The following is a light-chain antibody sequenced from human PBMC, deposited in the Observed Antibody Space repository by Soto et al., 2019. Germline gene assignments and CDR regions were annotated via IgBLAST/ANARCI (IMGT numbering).Light chain of an antibody. CDR2: GAS. J-gene: IGKJ2*01. V-gene: IGKV3-20*01. CDR3: QQYGGSRGYT. Sequence: EIVLTQSPGILSLSPGDRATLSCRASQTITNKYLAWYQQKPGQAPRLLVYGASSRATGIPDRFSGSGSGTDFTLTIDRLEPEDFAVYYCQQYGGSRGYTLGQGTNLDIK. CDR1: QTITNKY.